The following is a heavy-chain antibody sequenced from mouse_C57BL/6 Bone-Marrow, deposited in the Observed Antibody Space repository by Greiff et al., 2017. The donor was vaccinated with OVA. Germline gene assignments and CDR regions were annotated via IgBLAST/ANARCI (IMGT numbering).Heavy chain of an antibody. CDR2: IDPSDSYT. D-gene: IGHD2-1*01. V-gene: IGHV1-69*01. Sequence: QVQLQQPGAELVMPGASVKLSCKASGYTFTSYWMHWVKQRPGQGLEWIGEIDPSDSYTNYNQKFKGKSTLTVDKSSSTAYMQLSSLTSEDSAVYDCARSRYGNYWYFDVWGTGTTVTVSS. CDR3: ARSRYGNYWYFDV. CDR1: GYTFTSYW. J-gene: IGHJ1*03.